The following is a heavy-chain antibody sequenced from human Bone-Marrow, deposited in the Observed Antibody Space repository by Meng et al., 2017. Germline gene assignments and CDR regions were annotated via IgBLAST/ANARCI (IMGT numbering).Heavy chain of an antibody. Sequence: SETLSLTCAVYGGSFSGYYRSWIRQPPGKGLEWVGEINHSGSTNYNPSLKSRVTILVDTSKDQFSLTLSFVTAADTAVYYCARGSIGVYFDYWGQGTLVTVSS. CDR3: ARGSIGVYFDY. V-gene: IGHV4-34*01. J-gene: IGHJ4*02. CDR1: GGSFSGYY. CDR2: INHSGST. D-gene: IGHD1-26*01.